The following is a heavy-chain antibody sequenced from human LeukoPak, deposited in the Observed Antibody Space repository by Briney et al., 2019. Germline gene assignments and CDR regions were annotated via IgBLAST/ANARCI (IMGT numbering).Heavy chain of an antibody. CDR2: ISWNSDTI. Sequence: SLRLSCAASGFMFGNYAIHWVRQASWKGLEWVSSISWNSDTIGYAVSVKGRFTISRDNAKNSVYLQMNSLRAEDTALYYCAKSGGLGSYYTPYLDSWGQGTLVTVSS. CDR1: GFMFGNYA. D-gene: IGHD1-26*01. V-gene: IGHV3-9*01. CDR3: AKSGGLGSYYTPYLDS. J-gene: IGHJ4*02.